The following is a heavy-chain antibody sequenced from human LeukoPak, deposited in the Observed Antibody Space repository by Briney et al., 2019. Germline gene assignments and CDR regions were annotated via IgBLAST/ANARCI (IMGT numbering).Heavy chain of an antibody. Sequence: APVKVSFQASGYTFTSYGISWVRQAPGQGLEWMGWISAYNGNTNYAQKLQGRVTMTTDTSTSTAYMELRSLRSDDTAVYYCARAAADSQTEYFQHWGQGTLVTVSS. CDR1: GYTFTSYG. D-gene: IGHD6-13*01. V-gene: IGHV1-18*01. J-gene: IGHJ1*01. CDR3: ARAAADSQTEYFQH. CDR2: ISAYNGNT.